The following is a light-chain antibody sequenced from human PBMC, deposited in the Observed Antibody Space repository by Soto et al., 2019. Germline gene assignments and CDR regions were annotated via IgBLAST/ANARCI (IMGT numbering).Light chain of an antibody. CDR3: QQYGSSPVT. CDR1: QSVSSNY. CDR2: GAS. Sequence: IVLTQSPGTLSLSPGERATLSCRARQSVSSNYLAWYQQKPGQAPRLLIYGASSRATGIPDRFSGSGSGTDFTLTISRLEPEDFAVYYCQQYGSSPVTFGQGTKVEIK. V-gene: IGKV3-20*01. J-gene: IGKJ1*01.